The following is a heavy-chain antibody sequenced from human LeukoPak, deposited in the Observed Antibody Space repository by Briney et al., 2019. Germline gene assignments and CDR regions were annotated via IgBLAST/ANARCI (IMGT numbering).Heavy chain of an antibody. CDR3: ARGGLVVVVAATPSTTPGLLHWLDP. Sequence: ASVKVSCKAYGYTFMSHGISWVRQAPGQGLEWMGWISAYNGNTKYAQKVLGRVTMTTDTSTSTAYMELRSLRSDDTAVYYCARGGLVVVVAATPSTTPGLLHWLDPWGQGTLVSVSS. CDR1: GYTFMSHG. V-gene: IGHV1-18*01. J-gene: IGHJ5*02. D-gene: IGHD2-15*01. CDR2: ISAYNGNT.